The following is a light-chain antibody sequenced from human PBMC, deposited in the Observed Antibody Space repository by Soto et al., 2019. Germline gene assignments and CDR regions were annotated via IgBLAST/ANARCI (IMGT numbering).Light chain of an antibody. CDR3: SSSTASSTLVV. V-gene: IGLV2-14*03. Sequence: QSVLTQPASVSGSPGQSITISCTGTSSDVGAYNDVSWYQQLPGKAPKLMIYEVINRPSGVSSRFSGSKSGNTASLTISGLQAEDEADYYCSSSTASSTLVVFGGGTKVTVL. CDR1: SSDVGAYND. J-gene: IGLJ2*01. CDR2: EVI.